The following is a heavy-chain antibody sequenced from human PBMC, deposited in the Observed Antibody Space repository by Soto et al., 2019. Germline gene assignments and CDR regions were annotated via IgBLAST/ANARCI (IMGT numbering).Heavy chain of an antibody. V-gene: IGHV3-20*04. CDR3: ARGSFAHYFDH. J-gene: IGHJ4*02. CDR1: GFTFDDYG. Sequence: GGSVRLSCEASGFTFDDYGMSWVRQAPGKGLEWVSAINWNGGNTDYADSVKGRFTISRDNVKRSLYLQMNSLRVDDTAFYYCARGSFAHYFDHWGQGALVTVSS. CDR2: INWNGGNT.